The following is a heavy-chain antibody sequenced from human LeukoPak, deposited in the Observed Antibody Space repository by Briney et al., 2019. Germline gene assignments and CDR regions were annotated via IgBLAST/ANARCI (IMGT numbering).Heavy chain of an antibody. CDR3: ARGPKRITMIVVVILTGTTFDY. CDR1: GYTFTSYY. Sequence: ASVKVSCKASGYTFTSYYLHWVRHAPGQGLEWMGIINPSGGSTSYAQKFQGRVTMTRDTSTSTVYMELSSLRSEDTAVYYCARGPKRITMIVVVILTGTTFDYWGQGTLVTVSS. D-gene: IGHD3-22*01. J-gene: IGHJ4*02. V-gene: IGHV1-46*01. CDR2: INPSGGST.